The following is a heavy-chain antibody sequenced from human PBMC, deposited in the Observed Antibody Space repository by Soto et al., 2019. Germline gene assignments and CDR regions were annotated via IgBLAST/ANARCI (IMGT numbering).Heavy chain of an antibody. CDR1: GFTVSSSH. CDR2: IYSGGNS. CDR3: AKVSSAWYAGFFDL. D-gene: IGHD2-8*01. J-gene: IGHJ4*02. Sequence: GGSLRLSCTTSGFTVSSSHMSWVRQAPGKGLDWVSVIYSGGNSYYAVSVQGRFTISRDNSMNTLYLQMNTLRAEDTAVYYCAKVSSAWYAGFFDLWGQGTLVTV. V-gene: IGHV3-53*01.